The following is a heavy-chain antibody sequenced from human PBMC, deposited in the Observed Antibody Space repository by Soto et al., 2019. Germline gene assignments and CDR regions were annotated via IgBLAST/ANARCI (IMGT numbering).Heavy chain of an antibody. Sequence: SETLSLTCTVSGGSISSYYWSWIRQPPGKGLEWIGYIYYSGSTNYNPSLKSRVTISVDTSKNQFSLKLSSVTAADTAVYYCASSTTVTFFDYWGQGTLVTSPQ. CDR2: IYYSGST. CDR1: GGSISSYY. CDR3: ASSTTVTFFDY. D-gene: IGHD4-17*01. V-gene: IGHV4-59*08. J-gene: IGHJ4*02.